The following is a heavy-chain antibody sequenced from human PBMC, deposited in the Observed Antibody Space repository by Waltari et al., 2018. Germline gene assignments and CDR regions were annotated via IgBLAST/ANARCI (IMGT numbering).Heavy chain of an antibody. V-gene: IGHV4-34*02. CDR1: GGSLGDYI. Sequence: QVLLQQWGAGLLKPSETLSLTCDISGGSLGDYIWTWIRQPPGKGLEWLGQVSHGGTARSNPSCKSRGTLSLDTSQRHFSLRLQSVTAADTAVYYCARGRNYDSTLGRNDSSHSGLDVWGQGSAVTVSS. CDR3: ARGRNYDSTLGRNDSSHSGLDV. J-gene: IGHJ6*01. CDR2: VSHGGTA. D-gene: IGHD3-3*01.